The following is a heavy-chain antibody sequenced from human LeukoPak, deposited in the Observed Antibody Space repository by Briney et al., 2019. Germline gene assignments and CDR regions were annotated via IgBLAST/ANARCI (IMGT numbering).Heavy chain of an antibody. Sequence: PSETLSLTCTVSGGSISSYYWSWIRQPPGKGLEWIGYIYYSGSTNYNPSLKRRVTTSVDTSKNQFSLKLSSVTAADTAVYYCARMVVPAAGVQDPTPSDYWGQGTLVTVSS. CDR1: GGSISSYY. V-gene: IGHV4-59*08. CDR2: IYYSGST. CDR3: ARMVVPAAGVQDPTPSDY. D-gene: IGHD2-2*01. J-gene: IGHJ4*02.